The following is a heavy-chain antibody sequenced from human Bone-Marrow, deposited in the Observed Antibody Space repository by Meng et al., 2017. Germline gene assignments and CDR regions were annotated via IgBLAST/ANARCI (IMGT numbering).Heavy chain of an antibody. J-gene: IGHJ4*02. Sequence: SETLSLTCAVSGYSISSGYYWGWIRQPPGKGREWIGSIYHSGSTYYNPSLKSRVTISVDTSKNQFSLKLSSVTAAATAVYYCARDGVVVAATTFDYWGQGTLVTVSS. CDR3: ARDGVVVAATTFDY. CDR1: GYSISSGYY. D-gene: IGHD2-15*01. V-gene: IGHV4-38-2*02. CDR2: IYHSGST.